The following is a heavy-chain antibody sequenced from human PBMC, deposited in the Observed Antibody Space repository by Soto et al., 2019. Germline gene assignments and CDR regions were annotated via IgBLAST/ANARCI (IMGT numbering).Heavy chain of an antibody. CDR3: ARSAVGATKSGFDS. Sequence: QVQLQESGPGLVKPSQTLSLTCNVSGDSINNGGHYWSWIRPLPGKGLEWIGFIYYSGTTYYNPSLKRRVTISVHTSKIQFSLNLSAVTAADTAVYYCARSAVGATKSGFDSWGQGTLVTVSS. CDR1: GDSINNGGHY. J-gene: IGHJ4*02. V-gene: IGHV4-31*03. D-gene: IGHD1-26*01. CDR2: IYYSGTT.